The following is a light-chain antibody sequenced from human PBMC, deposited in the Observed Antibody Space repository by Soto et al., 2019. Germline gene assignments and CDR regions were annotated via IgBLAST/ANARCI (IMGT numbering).Light chain of an antibody. CDR1: QSILYRSNTKSY. J-gene: IGKJ1*01. CDR2: WAS. V-gene: IGKV4-1*01. CDR3: QQFYATPPT. Sequence: DIVMSQSPDSLAVSLGERATIYCRFNQSILYRSNTKSYLAWYQQKPRQPPKLLINWASTRESGVPERFSGSGSGTDFTLTISSLQADDVAVYYCQQFYATPPTLGQGTKVDTK.